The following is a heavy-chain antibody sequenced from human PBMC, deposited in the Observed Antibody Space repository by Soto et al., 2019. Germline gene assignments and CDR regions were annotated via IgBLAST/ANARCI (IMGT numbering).Heavy chain of an antibody. CDR2: IIPILGIA. CDR3: ARDSFPRRNYDILTGPFDY. D-gene: IGHD3-9*01. CDR1: GGTFSSYT. Sequence: QVQLVQSGAEVKKPGSSVKVSCKASGGTFSSYTISWVRQAPGQGLEWMGRIIPILGIANYAQKFQGRVTITADKSTSTAYMELSSLRSEDTAVYYCARDSFPRRNYDILTGPFDYWGQGTLVTVSS. V-gene: IGHV1-69*08. J-gene: IGHJ4*02.